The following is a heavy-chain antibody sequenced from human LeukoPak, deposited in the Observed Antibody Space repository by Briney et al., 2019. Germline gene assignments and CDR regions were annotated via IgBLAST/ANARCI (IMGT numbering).Heavy chain of an antibody. J-gene: IGHJ6*03. Sequence: GGSLRLSCAASGFTFSSYTMNWVRQAPGKGLEWVSSITSSSIYIYYTDSVKGRFTISRDNAKNSLYLQMNSLRAEDTAVYYCARRAIGRYYYMDVWGKGTTVTISS. CDR2: ITSSSIYI. CDR3: ARRAIGRYYYMDV. D-gene: IGHD1-26*01. CDR1: GFTFSSYT. V-gene: IGHV3-21*04.